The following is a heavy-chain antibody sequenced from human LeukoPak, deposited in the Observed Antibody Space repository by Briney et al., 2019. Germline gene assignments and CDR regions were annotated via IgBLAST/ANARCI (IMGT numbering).Heavy chain of an antibody. Sequence: GSLRLSCAASGFTFSYYSMNWVRQAPGKGLEWVGRIKSKTDGGTTDYVAPVKGRFTISRDDSKNTVYVQMNSLKTEDTAVYYCTTDLWFGEFGMDVWGQGTTVIVSS. V-gene: IGHV3-15*01. CDR3: TTDLWFGEFGMDV. CDR1: GFTFSYYS. D-gene: IGHD3-10*01. J-gene: IGHJ6*02. CDR2: IKSKTDGGTT.